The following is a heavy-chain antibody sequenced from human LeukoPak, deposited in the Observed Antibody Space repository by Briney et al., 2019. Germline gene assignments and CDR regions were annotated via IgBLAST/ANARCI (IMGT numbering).Heavy chain of an antibody. CDR3: VKRLNNYFDY. CDR1: GFTVSSNY. D-gene: IGHD4/OR15-4a*01. J-gene: IGHJ4*02. CDR2: IYSGGTT. V-gene: IGHV3-66*01. Sequence: AGGSLRLSCAASGFTVSSNYLSWVRQAPGKGLEWVSVIYSGGTTYYADSVKGRFTISRDNSKNTLYLQMDSLRAEDTAVYYCVKRLNNYFDYWGQGTLVTVSS.